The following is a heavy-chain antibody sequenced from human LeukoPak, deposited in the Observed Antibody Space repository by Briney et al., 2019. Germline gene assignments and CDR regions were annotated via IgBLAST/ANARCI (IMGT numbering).Heavy chain of an antibody. V-gene: IGHV4-34*01. CDR1: GGSFSGYY. J-gene: IGHJ5*02. CDR2: INHSGST. Sequence: PSETLSLTCAVYGGSFSGYYWSWLRQPPGKGLEWIGEINHSGSTNYNPSLKSRVTISVDTSKNQFSLKLSSVTAADTAVYYCARGGYYYDSSGYYYRWFDPWGQGTLVTVSS. CDR3: ARGGYYYDSSGYYYRWFDP. D-gene: IGHD3-22*01.